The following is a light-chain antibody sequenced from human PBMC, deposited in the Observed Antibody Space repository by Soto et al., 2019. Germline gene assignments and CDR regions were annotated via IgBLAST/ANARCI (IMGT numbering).Light chain of an antibody. CDR3: QQSYSTPWT. CDR1: QSIGSY. CDR2: AAS. V-gene: IGKV1-39*01. Sequence: DIQMTQSPSSLSASVGDRVTINCRASQSIGSYLGWYQQKPGVAPKLLIYAASSLQSGVPSRFSGSGSGTDFTLTISSLQPEDFATYHCQQSYSTPWTFGQGTKVEIK. J-gene: IGKJ1*01.